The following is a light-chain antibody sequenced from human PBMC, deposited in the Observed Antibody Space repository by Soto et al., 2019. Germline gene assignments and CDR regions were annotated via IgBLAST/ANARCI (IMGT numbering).Light chain of an antibody. CDR3: QQYNNWPQT. V-gene: IGKV3-15*01. CDR1: QNIQTN. Sequence: EIVMTQSPATLSVSPGERGTLSCMAVQNIQTNLAWYQQKPGQAPRLLIYCASTRATGIPARYSGSGSGTEFTLTISSLQSEDFEVYYCQQYNNWPQTFGQGTKVDIK. CDR2: CAS. J-gene: IGKJ1*01.